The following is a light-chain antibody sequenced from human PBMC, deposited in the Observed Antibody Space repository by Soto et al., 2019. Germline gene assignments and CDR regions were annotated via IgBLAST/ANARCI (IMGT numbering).Light chain of an antibody. V-gene: IGKV3D-15*01. CDR3: QHYNNWPAWT. CDR1: QRISTN. Sequence: EIVMTQSPATLSVSPGESATLSCRASQRISTNLAWYQHKRGQAPRLLIYGASTRATGIPARFSGSGSETEFTLTITSLQSEDFAVYYYQHYNNWPAWTFVQGTKVEIK. CDR2: GAS. J-gene: IGKJ1*01.